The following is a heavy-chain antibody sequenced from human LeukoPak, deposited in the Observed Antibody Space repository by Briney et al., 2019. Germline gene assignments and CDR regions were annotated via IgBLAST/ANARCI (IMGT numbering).Heavy chain of an antibody. CDR1: GFTFSSYW. CDR3: ARGYSDFWSTALGIYFDY. J-gene: IGHJ4*02. CDR2: IKQDGSEK. Sequence: GGSLRLSCAASGFTFSSYWMSWVRQAPGKGLEWVANIKQDGSEKYYVDSVKGRFTISRDNANNLLYLQMSSLRAEDTAVYYCARGYSDFWSTALGIYFDYWGQGTLVTVSS. V-gene: IGHV3-7*04. D-gene: IGHD3-3*01.